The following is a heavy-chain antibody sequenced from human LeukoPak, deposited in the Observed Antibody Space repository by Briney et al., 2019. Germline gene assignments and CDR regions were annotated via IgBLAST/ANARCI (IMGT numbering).Heavy chain of an antibody. CDR2: IHTSGTT. J-gene: IGHJ4*02. Sequence: PSETLSLTCTVSGDSITNYYWNWIRQPAGKGLEWIGRIHTSGTTNHNPSLKSRVTMSVDTSMNQFSLKLSSVTAADTAVYYCARPGDSSSSGIDYWGQGTLVTVSS. D-gene: IGHD6-6*01. V-gene: IGHV4-4*07. CDR1: GDSITNYY. CDR3: ARPGDSSSSGIDY.